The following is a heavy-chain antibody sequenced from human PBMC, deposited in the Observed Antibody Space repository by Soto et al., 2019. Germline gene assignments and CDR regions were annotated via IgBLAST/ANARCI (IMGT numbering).Heavy chain of an antibody. D-gene: IGHD3-10*01. CDR3: ARGDRGGSGSPASYYFSGLDV. CDR2: VSANGDIT. J-gene: IGHJ6*02. CDR1: GFTFSEYA. V-gene: IGHV3-23*01. Sequence: EVKVLESGGDLVQPGGSRRLSCVASGFTFSEYAMTWVRQAPGKGLDWVSSVSANGDITYYADSVKGRFTISRDNSNNTLLLQMNSLRAEDTALYYCARGDRGGSGSPASYYFSGLDVWGQGTTVIVSS.